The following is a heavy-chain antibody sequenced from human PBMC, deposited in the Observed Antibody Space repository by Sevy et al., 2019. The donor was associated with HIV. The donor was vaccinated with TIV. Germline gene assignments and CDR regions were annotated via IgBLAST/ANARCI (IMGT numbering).Heavy chain of an antibody. CDR1: GFTFSDYY. Sequence: GGSLRLSCAASGFTFSDYYMSWIRQAPGKGLEWLSYIDGDGSAIYYADSVKGRFTISRDNAKNSLYLQMNSVRAEDTALYYCARDHGKDGDLGDYYYYAMDVWGQGTTVTVSS. V-gene: IGHV3-11*01. D-gene: IGHD4-17*01. J-gene: IGHJ6*02. CDR2: IDGDGSAI. CDR3: ARDHGKDGDLGDYYYYAMDV.